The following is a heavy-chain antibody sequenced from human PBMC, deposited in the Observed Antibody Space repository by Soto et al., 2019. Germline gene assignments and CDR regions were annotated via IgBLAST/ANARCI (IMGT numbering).Heavy chain of an antibody. J-gene: IGHJ6*02. CDR2: INPSGGRA. CDR1: GYIFTSFY. D-gene: IGHD2-15*01. CDR3: ARDSAIVVSSVPMGAGYYYNALDI. Sequence: QVLLVQSGAEVKKPGASVKVSCKASGYIFTSFYMHWVRQAPGQGLEWMGIINPSGGRASYTQKFQGRIIMTRDTSTRTVYMELSSLRSEDTAVYYCARDSAIVVSSVPMGAGYYYNALDIWGQGTTVTVSS. V-gene: IGHV1-46*01.